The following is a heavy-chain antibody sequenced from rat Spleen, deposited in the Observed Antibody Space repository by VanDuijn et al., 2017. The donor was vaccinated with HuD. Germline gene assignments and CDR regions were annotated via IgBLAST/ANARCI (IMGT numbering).Heavy chain of an antibody. CDR1: GYSITSSYR. V-gene: IGHV3-3*01. CDR3: ATSEGVHYYLPFAY. CDR2: INNAGST. Sequence: EVQLQESGPGLVKPSQSLSLTCSVTGYSITSSYRWNWIRKFPGNKLEWLGYINNAGSTNYNPSLKSRISITRDTSKNQFFLQLNSVTAEDTATYYCATSEGVHYYLPFAYWGQGTLVTVSS. J-gene: IGHJ3*01. D-gene: IGHD1-1*01.